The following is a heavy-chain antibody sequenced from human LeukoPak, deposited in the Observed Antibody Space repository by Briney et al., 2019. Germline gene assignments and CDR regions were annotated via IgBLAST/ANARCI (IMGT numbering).Heavy chain of an antibody. J-gene: IGHJ4*02. D-gene: IGHD5-24*01. Sequence: PPETLSLTCTVSGGSISSSSYYWGSIRQPPGKWLEWIGSIYYSGSTYYNPSLKSRVTISVDTSKNQFSLKLSSVTAADTAVYYCARDRERFRWLQLFDYWGQGTLVTVSS. V-gene: IGHV4-39*07. CDR1: GGSISSSSYY. CDR2: IYYSGST. CDR3: ARDRERFRWLQLFDY.